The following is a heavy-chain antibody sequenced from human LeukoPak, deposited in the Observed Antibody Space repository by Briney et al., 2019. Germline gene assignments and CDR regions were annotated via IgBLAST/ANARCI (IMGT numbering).Heavy chain of an antibody. V-gene: IGHV3-15*01. CDR1: RLPFCNAR. J-gene: IGHJ4*02. D-gene: IGHD2-15*01. CDR3: TTAPAAVDY. CDR2: IKSKTDGGTT. Sequence: GGALRLLRGAPRLPFCNARVRGGPHASRKGGGGVGRIKSKTDGGTTDNGAPVKGRFIISRDDSKNTRYLQMNSLKIEDTAVYYCTTAPAAVDYWGQGTLVTVSS.